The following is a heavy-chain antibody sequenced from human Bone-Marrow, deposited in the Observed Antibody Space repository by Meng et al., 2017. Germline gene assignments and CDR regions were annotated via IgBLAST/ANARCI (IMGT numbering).Heavy chain of an antibody. CDR2: FDPEDGET. D-gene: IGHD6-19*01. CDR3: ARDVAVAGSRGDQFDY. V-gene: IGHV1-24*01. Sequence: ASVKVSCKVSGYTLTELSMHWVRQAPGKGLEWMGGFDPEDGETIYAQKFQGRVTMTRDTSTSTVYMELSSLRSEDTAVYYCARDVAVAGSRGDQFDYWGQGTLVTVSS. J-gene: IGHJ4*02. CDR1: GYTLTELS.